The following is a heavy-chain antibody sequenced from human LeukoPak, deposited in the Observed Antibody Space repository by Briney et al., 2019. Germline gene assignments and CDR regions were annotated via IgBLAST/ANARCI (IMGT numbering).Heavy chain of an antibody. CDR3: ARDDRWYYDSSGYYHDAFDI. CDR1: GYTFTSYG. D-gene: IGHD3-22*01. V-gene: IGHV1-18*01. CDR2: ISAYNGNT. Sequence: APVKVSCKASGYTFTSYGISWVRQAPGQGLEWMGWISAYNGNTNYAQKLQGRVTMTTDTSTSTAYMELRSLRSDDTAVYYCARDDRWYYDSSGYYHDAFDIWGQGTMVTVSS. J-gene: IGHJ3*02.